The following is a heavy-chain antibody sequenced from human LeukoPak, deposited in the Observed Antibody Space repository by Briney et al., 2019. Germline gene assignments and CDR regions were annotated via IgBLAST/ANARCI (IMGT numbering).Heavy chain of an antibody. CDR2: IYYSGST. Sequence: SETLSLTCTVSGGSISSSSYYWGWIRQPPGKGLEWIGSIYYSGSTYYNPSLKSRVTMSVDTSKNQFSLKLSSVTAADTAVYYCARAPFESPMVRGVIIESEYYYYGMDVWGQGTTVTVSS. J-gene: IGHJ6*02. V-gene: IGHV4-39*07. D-gene: IGHD3-10*01. CDR3: ARAPFESPMVRGVIIESEYYYYGMDV. CDR1: GGSISSSSYY.